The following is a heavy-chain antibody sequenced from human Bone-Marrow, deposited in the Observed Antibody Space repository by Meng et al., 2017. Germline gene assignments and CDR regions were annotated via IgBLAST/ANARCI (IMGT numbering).Heavy chain of an antibody. D-gene: IGHD4-11*01. CDR3: AQGGHVYNNYQQYFDS. Sequence: GGSLRLSCAASGFTFSDYYMSWIRQAPGKGLEWVSYISSSGSTIYYADSVKGRFTISRDNAKNSLYLQMNSLRAEDTAVYYCAQGGHVYNNYQQYFDSWGQGTLVTVSS. V-gene: IGHV3-11*01. CDR2: ISSSGSTI. CDR1: GFTFSDYY. J-gene: IGHJ4*02.